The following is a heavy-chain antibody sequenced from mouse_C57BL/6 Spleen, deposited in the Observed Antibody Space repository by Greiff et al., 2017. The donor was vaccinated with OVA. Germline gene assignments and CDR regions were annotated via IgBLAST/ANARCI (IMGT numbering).Heavy chain of an antibody. CDR2: IYPGSGST. J-gene: IGHJ2*01. Sequence: VPLQQPGAELVKPGASVKMSCKASGYTFTSYWITWVKQRPGQGLEWIGDIYPGSGSTNYNEKFKSKATLTVDTSSSTAYMQLSSLTSEDSAVYYCATSLYGNLPGFDYWGQGTTLTVSS. D-gene: IGHD2-1*01. CDR3: ATSLYGNLPGFDY. CDR1: GYTFTSYW. V-gene: IGHV1-55*01.